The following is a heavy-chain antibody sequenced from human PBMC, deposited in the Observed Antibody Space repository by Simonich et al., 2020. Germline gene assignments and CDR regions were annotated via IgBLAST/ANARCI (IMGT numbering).Heavy chain of an antibody. CDR1: GGSFSGYY. CDR3: ARRYYSTSFDY. D-gene: IGHD6-6*01. V-gene: IGHV4-34*01. J-gene: IGHJ4*02. CDR2: INHRGST. Sequence: QVQLQQWGAGLLKPSETLSLTCAVYGGSFSGYYWSWIRQPPGKGLEWIGEINHRGSTNYNPSLKSRVTISVDTAKNQFSLKLSSVTAADTAVYYCARRYYSTSFDYWGQGTLVTVSS.